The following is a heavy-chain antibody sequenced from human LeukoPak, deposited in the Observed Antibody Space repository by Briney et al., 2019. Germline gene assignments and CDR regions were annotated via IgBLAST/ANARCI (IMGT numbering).Heavy chain of an antibody. V-gene: IGHV4-59*01. D-gene: IGHD3-3*01. CDR2: IYYSGST. CDR3: ARGGGYDFWSGYHDNWFGP. J-gene: IGHJ5*02. CDR1: GGSISSYY. Sequence: SETLSLTCTVSGGSISSYYWSWIRQPPGKGLEWIGYIYYSGSTNYNPSLKSRVTISVDTSKNQFSLKLSSVTAADTAVYYCARGGGYDFWSGYHDNWFGPWGQGTLVTVSS.